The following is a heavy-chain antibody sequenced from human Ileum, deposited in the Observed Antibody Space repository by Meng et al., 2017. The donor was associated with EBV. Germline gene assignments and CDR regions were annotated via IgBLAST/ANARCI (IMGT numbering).Heavy chain of an antibody. V-gene: IGHV4-4*02. CDR3: ASGRDYAWHS. CDR1: GDSISSNNW. CDR2: IYHSGST. Sequence: QVQLQGPGPGPVTLSGTLSLTCAVSGDSISSNNWGSWVRQPPGKGLEWIGEIYHSGSTNYNPSFKSRVTMSVDKSKNQISLNLSSVTAADTAVYYCASGRDYAWHSWGRGTLVTASS. J-gene: IGHJ4*02. D-gene: IGHD4-17*01.